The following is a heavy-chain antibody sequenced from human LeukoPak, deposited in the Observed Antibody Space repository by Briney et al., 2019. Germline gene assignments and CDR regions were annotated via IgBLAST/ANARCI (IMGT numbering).Heavy chain of an antibody. CDR2: ISSSSSYI. CDR3: ARVVSSGWYELDY. CDR1: GFTFSSYS. D-gene: IGHD6-19*01. J-gene: IGHJ4*02. V-gene: IGHV3-21*01. Sequence: GGSLRLSCAASGFTFSSYSMNWVRQAPGKGLEWVSSISSSSSYIYYADSVKGRFTISRDNAKNSLYLQMNSRRAEDTAVYYCARVVSSGWYELDYWGQGTLVTVSA.